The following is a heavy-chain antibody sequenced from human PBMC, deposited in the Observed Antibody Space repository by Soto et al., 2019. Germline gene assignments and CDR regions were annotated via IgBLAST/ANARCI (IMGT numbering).Heavy chain of an antibody. CDR1: GYTFTDYG. CDR2: INTYKGNI. J-gene: IGHJ4*02. Sequence: QVQLVQAGAEVKKPGASVRVSCKSSGYTFTDYGITWVRKAPGQGLEWMGWINTYKGNIKYAQRVQGSVARTPYPSTSTAYMALRSLTSADTAVYYCATERGRYKHFDYWGQGALVTVSS. D-gene: IGHD1-26*01. V-gene: IGHV1-18*01. CDR3: ATERGRYKHFDY.